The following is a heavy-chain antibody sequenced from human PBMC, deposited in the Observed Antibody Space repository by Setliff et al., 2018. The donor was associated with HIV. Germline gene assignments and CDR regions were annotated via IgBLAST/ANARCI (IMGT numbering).Heavy chain of an antibody. Sequence: SETLSLTCAVSRYSITSGYYWAWIRQPPGKGLEWIGSIYHSGGTHYNPSLRSRVTISVDTSKNHFSLKLSSVTAADTAVFYCARVPFTTGFDYWGQGILVTVSS. CDR2: IYHSGGT. D-gene: IGHD3-3*01. CDR3: ARVPFTTGFDY. CDR1: RYSITSGYY. V-gene: IGHV4-38-2*01. J-gene: IGHJ4*02.